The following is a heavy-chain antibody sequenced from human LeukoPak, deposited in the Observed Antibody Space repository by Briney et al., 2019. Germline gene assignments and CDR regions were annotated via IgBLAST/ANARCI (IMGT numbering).Heavy chain of an antibody. D-gene: IGHD6-13*01. CDR3: ARIAAAELDP. V-gene: IGHV3-48*04. CDR1: GFTFCSYS. CDR2: ISSSSSTI. Sequence: GGSLRLSCAASGFTFCSYSMNWVREAPGKGVEWVSYISSSSSTIYYADSVKGRFTISRDNAKNSLYLQMNSLRAEDTAVYYCARIAAAELDPWGQGTLVTVSS. J-gene: IGHJ5*02.